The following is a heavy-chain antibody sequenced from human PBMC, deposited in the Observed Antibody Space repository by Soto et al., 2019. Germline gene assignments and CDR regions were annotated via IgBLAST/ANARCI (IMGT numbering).Heavy chain of an antibody. J-gene: IGHJ4*02. CDR1: GFSFGIYT. Sequence: EVQLVESGGGLVQPGGSLRLSCAASGFSFGIYTMNWVRQAPGKGLEWLSYISSGSGTIYYADSVKGRFTIARDNAKTSVHLKMNSLRAEDTAVYYCARGDSSGWYYFDYWGQGTLVTVSS. V-gene: IGHV3-48*01. CDR2: ISSGSGTI. CDR3: ARGDSSGWYYFDY. D-gene: IGHD6-19*01.